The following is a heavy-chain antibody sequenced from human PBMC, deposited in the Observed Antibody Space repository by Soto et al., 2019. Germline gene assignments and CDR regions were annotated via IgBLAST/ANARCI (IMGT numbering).Heavy chain of an antibody. CDR2: INHSGST. V-gene: IGHV4-34*01. J-gene: IGHJ5*02. CDR1: GGSFSGYY. CDR3: ARGALAAAGTFWFDP. D-gene: IGHD6-13*01. Sequence: PSETLSLTCAVYGGSFSGYYWSWIRQPPGKGLEWIGEINHSGSTNYNPSLKSRVTISVDTSKNQFSLKLSSVTAADTAVYYCARGALAAAGTFWFDPWGQGTLVTVS.